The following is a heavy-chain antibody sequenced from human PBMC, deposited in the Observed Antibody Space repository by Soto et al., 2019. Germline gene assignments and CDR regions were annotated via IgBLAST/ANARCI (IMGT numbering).Heavy chain of an antibody. CDR2: INHSGST. J-gene: IGHJ4*02. D-gene: IGHD4-17*01. CDR3: ARGLGYGHYNDY. Sequence: PSETLSLTCTVSGGSLSSYYWSWIRQPPGKGLEWIGEINHSGSTNYNPSLKSRVTISVDTSKNQFSLKLSSVTAADTAVYYCARGLGYGHYNDYWGQGTLVTVSS. CDR1: GGSLSSYY. V-gene: IGHV4-34*01.